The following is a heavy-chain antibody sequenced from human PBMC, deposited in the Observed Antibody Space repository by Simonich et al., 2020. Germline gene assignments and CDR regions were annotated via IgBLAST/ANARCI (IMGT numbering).Heavy chain of an antibody. CDR1: GVSISSYY. J-gene: IGHJ4*02. V-gene: IGHV4-59*08. Sequence: QVQLQESGPGLVKHSETLSLTCTVPGVSISSYYWSWIRQPPGKGLEWIGYIYYSGSTNYHPSLKSRVTISVDTSKNQFSLKLSSVTAADTAVYYCARLPDYWGQGTLVTVSS. CDR2: IYYSGST. CDR3: ARLPDY.